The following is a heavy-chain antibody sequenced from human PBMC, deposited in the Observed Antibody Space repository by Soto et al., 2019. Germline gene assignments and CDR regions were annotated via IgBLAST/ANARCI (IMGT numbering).Heavy chain of an antibody. CDR1: GYSFSSFW. V-gene: IGHV5-51*01. Sequence: GESLKISCMASGYSFSSFWFGRVRQMPGKGLEWMGIIYPGDSDTRYSPSFQGQVTISADKSISTAYLQWSSLKASDTAMYYCARRPLSSSLLVASKSRTYYFDYWGQGTLVTVSS. CDR2: IYPGDSDT. CDR3: ARRPLSSSLLVASKSRTYYFDY. J-gene: IGHJ4*02. D-gene: IGHD6-13*01.